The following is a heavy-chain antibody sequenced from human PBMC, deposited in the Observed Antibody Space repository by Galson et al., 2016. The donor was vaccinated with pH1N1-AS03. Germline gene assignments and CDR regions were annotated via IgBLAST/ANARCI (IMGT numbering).Heavy chain of an antibody. CDR3: ARLDGRAGYEHQLWFDP. Sequence: SETLSLTCEVSGDSISNTIWWTWVRQPPGKGLEWIGEISHSGSTNYNPSLKSRITTSIDWSKNQLSLHLTSITAADTAVYYCARLDGRAGYEHQLWFDPWGQGTLLTVSS. D-gene: IGHD2-2*01. J-gene: IGHJ5*02. CDR2: ISHSGST. CDR1: GDSISNTIW. V-gene: IGHV4-4*02.